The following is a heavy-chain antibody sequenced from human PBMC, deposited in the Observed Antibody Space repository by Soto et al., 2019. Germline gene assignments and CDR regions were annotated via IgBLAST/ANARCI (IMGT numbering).Heavy chain of an antibody. D-gene: IGHD6-6*01. Sequence: EVQLVESGGGLVKPGGSLRLSCAASGFTFSNAWMNWVRQAPGKGLEWVGRIKSKTDGGTTDYAAPVKGRFTISRDDSKNTLYLQMNSLKTEDTAVYYCTTDSSQSIAARRLEYYFDYWGQGTLVTVSS. CDR1: GFTFSNAW. CDR2: IKSKTDGGTT. V-gene: IGHV3-15*07. J-gene: IGHJ4*02. CDR3: TTDSSQSIAARRLEYYFDY.